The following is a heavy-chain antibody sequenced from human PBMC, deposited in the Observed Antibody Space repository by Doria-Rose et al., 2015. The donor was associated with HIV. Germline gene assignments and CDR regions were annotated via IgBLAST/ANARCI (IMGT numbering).Heavy chain of an antibody. CDR3: ARIKSSRWYHKYYFDF. CDR2: IFSYDER. CDR1: GVSLSSPGMG. J-gene: IGHJ4*02. Sequence: QVQLVESGPVLVKPTETLTLTCTVSGVSLSSPGMGVSWIRQPPGKALEWLANIFSYDERSYKTSLKSRLTISRGTSKSQVVLTMIDMDPVDTATYYCARIKSSRWYHKYYFDFWGQGTLVIVSA. D-gene: IGHD6-13*01. V-gene: IGHV2-26*01.